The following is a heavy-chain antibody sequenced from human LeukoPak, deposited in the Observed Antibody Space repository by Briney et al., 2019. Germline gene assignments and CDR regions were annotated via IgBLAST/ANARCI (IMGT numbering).Heavy chain of an antibody. J-gene: IGHJ5*02. V-gene: IGHV4-34*01. CDR3: ARLLSGYSSGWYLGWFDP. Sequence: SETLSLTCAVYGGSFSGYYWSWIRQPPGKGLEWIGEINHSGSTNYNPSLKSRVTISVDTSKNQFSLKLSSVTAADTAVYYCARLLSGYSSGWYLGWFDPWGQGTLVTVSS. D-gene: IGHD6-19*01. CDR2: INHSGST. CDR1: GGSFSGYY.